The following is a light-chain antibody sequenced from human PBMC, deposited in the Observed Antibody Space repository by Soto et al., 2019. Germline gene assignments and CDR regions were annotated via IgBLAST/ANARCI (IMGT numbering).Light chain of an antibody. CDR3: QQRSYWLT. V-gene: IGKV3-11*01. CDR2: DAS. Sequence: EIVLTQSPATLSLSPGERATLSCRASQSVRSYLAWYQQKPGQAPRLLIYDASNRATGIPARFSGSGSGTDFTLTISSLEPEDFAVYYCQQRSYWLTFGGGTKVEIK. CDR1: QSVRSY. J-gene: IGKJ4*01.